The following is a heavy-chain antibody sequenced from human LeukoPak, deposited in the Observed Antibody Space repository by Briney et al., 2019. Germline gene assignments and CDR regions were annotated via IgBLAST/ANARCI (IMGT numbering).Heavy chain of an antibody. D-gene: IGHD1-26*01. J-gene: IGHJ3*02. CDR3: ARGLVGGTQFEAFDI. CDR2: INPSGGGT. V-gene: IGHV1-46*01. Sequence: AAVKVSCKASGYTFTNYYLHWVRQPPAQELEWMGVINPSGGGTSYIQKFQDRVTMTRDTSTSTVYMELSSLRSEDTAVYYCARGLVGGTQFEAFDIWGNGTMVTVSS. CDR1: GYTFTNYY.